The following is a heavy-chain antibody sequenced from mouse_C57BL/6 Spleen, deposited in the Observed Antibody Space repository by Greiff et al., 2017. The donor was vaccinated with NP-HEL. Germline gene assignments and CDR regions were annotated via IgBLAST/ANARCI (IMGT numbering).Heavy chain of an antibody. CDR2: ISSGGSYT. V-gene: IGHV5-6*01. J-gene: IGHJ3*01. CDR3: ARLSTMVTTWVAY. Sequence: EVQRVESGGDLVKPGGSLKLSCAASGFTFSSYGMSWVRQTPDKRLEWVATISSGGSYTYYPDSVKGRFTISRDNAKNTLYLQMSSLKSEDTAMYYCARLSTMVTTWVAYWGQGTLVTVSA. D-gene: IGHD2-2*01. CDR1: GFTFSSYG.